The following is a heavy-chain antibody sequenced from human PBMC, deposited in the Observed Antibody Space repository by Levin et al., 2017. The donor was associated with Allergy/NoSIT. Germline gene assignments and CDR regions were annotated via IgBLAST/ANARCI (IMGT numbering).Heavy chain of an antibody. CDR2: INHSGST. V-gene: IGHV4-34*01. J-gene: IGHJ1*01. CDR3: ARGRGSGWKKGGYFQH. Sequence: SETLSLTCAVYGGSFSGYYWSWIRQPPGKGLEWIGEINHSGSTNYNPSLKSRVTISVDTSKNQFSLKLSSVTAADTAVYYCARGRGSGWKKGGYFQHWGQGTLVTVSS. CDR1: GGSFSGYY. D-gene: IGHD6-19*01.